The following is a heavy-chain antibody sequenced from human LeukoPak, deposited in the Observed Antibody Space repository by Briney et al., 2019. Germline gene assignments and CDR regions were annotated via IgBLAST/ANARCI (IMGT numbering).Heavy chain of an antibody. Sequence: SRTLSLTCAISGDSVSSKTVAWNWIRQSPSGGLEWLGRTYYRSKWSNDYAVSVKSRITINADTSKNHFYLQLNSVTPEDTAVYYCARYGSNWVFDYWGQGTLVTVSS. CDR3: ARYGSNWVFDY. CDR1: GDSVSSKTVA. CDR2: TYYRSKWSN. J-gene: IGHJ4*02. D-gene: IGHD7-27*01. V-gene: IGHV6-1*01.